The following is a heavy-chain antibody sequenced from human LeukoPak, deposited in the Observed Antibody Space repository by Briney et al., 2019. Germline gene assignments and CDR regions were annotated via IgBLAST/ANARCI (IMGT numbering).Heavy chain of an antibody. CDR1: GFTFSSYS. D-gene: IGHD3-22*01. V-gene: IGHV3-21*01. CDR2: ISSSTTYI. CDR3: ARHYYDSSGYYSCDY. Sequence: PGGSLRLSCAASGFTFSSYSMNWVRQAPGKGLEWGSSISSSTTYIYYADSVKGRFTISRDNAKNSLYLQMNRLRAEDTAVYYCARHYYDSSGYYSCDYWGQGTLVTVSS. J-gene: IGHJ4*02.